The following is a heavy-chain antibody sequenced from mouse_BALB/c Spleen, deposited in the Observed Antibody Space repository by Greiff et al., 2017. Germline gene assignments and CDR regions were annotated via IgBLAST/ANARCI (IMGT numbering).Heavy chain of an antibody. Sequence: EVQLVESGGGLVQPGGSLKLSCAASGFTFSSYGMSWVRQTPDKRLELVATINSNGGSTYYPDSVKGRFTISRDNAKNTLYLQMSSLKSEDTAMYYCAREVRRHYYAMDYWGQGTSVTVSS. V-gene: IGHV5-6-3*01. CDR3: AREVRRHYYAMDY. D-gene: IGHD2-14*01. CDR2: INSNGGST. J-gene: IGHJ4*01. CDR1: GFTFSSYG.